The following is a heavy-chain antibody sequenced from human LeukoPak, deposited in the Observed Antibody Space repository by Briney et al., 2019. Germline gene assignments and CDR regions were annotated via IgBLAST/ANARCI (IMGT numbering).Heavy chain of an antibody. J-gene: IGHJ5*02. CDR1: GFTVSSNY. CDR3: ARDRRYYDSSGYYYPPVALDP. CDR2: IYSGGST. Sequence: GGSLRLSCAASGFTVSSNYMSWVRQAPGKGLEWVSVIYSGGSTYYADSVKGRFTISRDNSKNTPYLQMNSLRAEDTAVYYCARDRRYYDSSGYYYPPVALDPWGQGTLVTVSS. D-gene: IGHD3-22*01. V-gene: IGHV3-66*01.